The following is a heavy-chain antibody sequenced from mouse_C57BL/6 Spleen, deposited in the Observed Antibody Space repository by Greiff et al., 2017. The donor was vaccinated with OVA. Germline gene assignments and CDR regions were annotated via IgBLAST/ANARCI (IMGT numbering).Heavy chain of an antibody. CDR3: ARYDGYYDYYAMDY. CDR2: INPYNGGT. V-gene: IGHV1-19*01. J-gene: IGHJ4*01. CDR1: GYTFTDYY. Sequence: VQLQQSGPVLVKPGASVKMSCKASGYTFTDYYMNWVKQSHGKSLEWIGVINPYNGGTSYNQKFKGKATLTVDKSSSTAYMELNSLTSEDSAVYYCARYDGYYDYYAMDYWGQGTSVTVSS. D-gene: IGHD2-3*01.